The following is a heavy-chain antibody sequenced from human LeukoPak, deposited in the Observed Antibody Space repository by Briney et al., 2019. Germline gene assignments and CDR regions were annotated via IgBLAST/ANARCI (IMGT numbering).Heavy chain of an antibody. D-gene: IGHD7-27*01. Sequence: PGGSLRLSCAASGFTFSSYAMHWVRQAPGKGLEWVAVISYDGSNKYYADSVKDRLTISRDNYKNTLYLQMNSLRAVDTAVYYCARDPGSYYFDYWGQGTLVTVSS. V-gene: IGHV3-30-3*01. CDR1: GFTFSSYA. J-gene: IGHJ4*02. CDR3: ARDPGSYYFDY. CDR2: ISYDGSNK.